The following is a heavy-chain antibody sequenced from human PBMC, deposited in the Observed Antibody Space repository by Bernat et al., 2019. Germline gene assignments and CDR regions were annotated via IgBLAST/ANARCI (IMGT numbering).Heavy chain of an antibody. V-gene: IGHV3-33*08. CDR3: ARDPMVRGVISAFDI. CDR2: IWYDGSNK. D-gene: IGHD3-10*01. CDR1: GFTFSSYA. Sequence: VQLLESGGGLVQPGGSLRLSCAASGFTFSSYAMSWVRQAPGKGLEWVAVIWYDGSNKYYADSVKGRFTISRDNSKNTLYLQMNSLRAEDTAVYYCARDPMVRGVISAFDIWGQGTMVTVSS. J-gene: IGHJ3*02.